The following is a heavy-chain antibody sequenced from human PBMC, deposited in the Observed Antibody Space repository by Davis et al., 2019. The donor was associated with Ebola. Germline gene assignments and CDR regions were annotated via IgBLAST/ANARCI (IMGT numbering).Heavy chain of an antibody. CDR1: GFTFSSYA. Sequence: GESLKISCAASGFTFSSYAMSWVRQAPGKGLEWVSSISSSSSYIYYADSVKGRFTISRDNAKNSLYLQMNSLRAEDTAVYYCAREAYYYDSSGYYSYYFDYWGQGTLVTVSS. D-gene: IGHD3-22*01. CDR2: ISSSSSYI. CDR3: AREAYYYDSSGYYSYYFDY. V-gene: IGHV3-21*01. J-gene: IGHJ4*02.